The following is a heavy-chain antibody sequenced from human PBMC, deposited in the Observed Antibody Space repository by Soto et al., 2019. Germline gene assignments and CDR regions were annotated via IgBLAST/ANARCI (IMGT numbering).Heavy chain of an antibody. CDR3: ASHYGDYDAFDI. Sequence: SETLSLTCAVSGGSISSSNWWSWVRQPPGKGLEWIGEIYHSGSTNYSPSLKSRVTISVDKSKNQFSLKLSSVTAADTAVYYCASHYGDYDAFDIWGQGTMVTVSS. J-gene: IGHJ3*02. V-gene: IGHV4-4*02. D-gene: IGHD4-17*01. CDR1: GGSISSSNW. CDR2: IYHSGST.